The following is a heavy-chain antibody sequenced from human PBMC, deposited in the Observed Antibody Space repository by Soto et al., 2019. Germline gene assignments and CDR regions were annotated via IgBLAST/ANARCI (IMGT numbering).Heavy chain of an antibody. CDR1: GFTFSSYG. CDR3: AKLPDTAIDPVLFDY. J-gene: IGHJ4*02. CDR2: ISYDGSNK. Sequence: VGSLRLSCAASGFTFSSYGMHWVRQAPGKGLEWVAVISYDGSNKYYADSVKGRFTISRDNSKNTLYLQMNSLRAEDTAVYYCAKLPDTAIDPVLFDYWGQGTLVTVSS. D-gene: IGHD5-18*01. V-gene: IGHV3-30*18.